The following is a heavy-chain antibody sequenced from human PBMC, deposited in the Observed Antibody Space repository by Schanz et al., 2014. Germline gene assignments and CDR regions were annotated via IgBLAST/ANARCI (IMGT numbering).Heavy chain of an antibody. CDR1: GFTFSSYW. V-gene: IGHV3-74*01. D-gene: IGHD1-1*01. CDR3: ARDRRNADLDY. J-gene: IGHJ4*02. Sequence: EVQLVESGGGLVQPGGSLRLSCAASGFTFSSYWMHWVRQVPGKGLVWVSRIKSDGSSTSYADSVKGRFTISRDNAKNSLYLEMNSLRAEDTALYYCARDRRNADLDYWGQGTLVTGSS. CDR2: IKSDGSST.